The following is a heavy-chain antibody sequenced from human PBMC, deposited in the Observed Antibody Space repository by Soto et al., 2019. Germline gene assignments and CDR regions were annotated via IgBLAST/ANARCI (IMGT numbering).Heavy chain of an antibody. CDR3: ARDLDAYCGGDCYADYGMDV. V-gene: IGHV1-2*02. J-gene: IGHJ6*02. CDR1: GYTFTGYY. D-gene: IGHD2-21*02. Sequence: GASVKVSCKASGYTFTGYYMHWVRQAPGQGLEWMGWINPNSGGTNYAQKFQGRATMTRDTSISTAYMELSRLRSDDTAVYYCARDLDAYCGGDCYADYGMDVWGQGTTVTVSS. CDR2: INPNSGGT.